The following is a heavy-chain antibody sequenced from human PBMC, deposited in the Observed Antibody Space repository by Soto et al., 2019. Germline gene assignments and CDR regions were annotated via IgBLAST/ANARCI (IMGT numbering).Heavy chain of an antibody. CDR2: IKQDGSEK. CDR3: ERDLASTTIPNY. Sequence: EVQLVESGGGLVQPGGSLRLSCAASGFPFSSYWMSWVRQAPGKGLEWVANIKQDGSEKYYVDSVKGRFTISRDNAKNSLYLQMNSLRAEDTAVYYCERDLASTTIPNYWGQGTLVTVSS. CDR1: GFPFSSYW. J-gene: IGHJ4*02. V-gene: IGHV3-7*04. D-gene: IGHD4-17*01.